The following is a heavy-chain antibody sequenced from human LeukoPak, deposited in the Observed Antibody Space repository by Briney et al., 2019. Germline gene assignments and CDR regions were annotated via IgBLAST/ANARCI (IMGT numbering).Heavy chain of an antibody. D-gene: IGHD2-15*01. J-gene: IGHJ4*02. CDR2: IKQDGSEK. V-gene: IGHV3-7*03. CDR3: ARDGGYCSGGTCYSTH. CDR1: EFTFSSYW. Sequence: GSLRLSCAASEFTFSSYWMRWVRQSPGKGLEWVASIKQDGSEKYYVDSVRGRFTISRDNANNSLYLQMNCLRAEDTAMYYCARDGGYCSGGTCYSTHWGQGSLVTVSS.